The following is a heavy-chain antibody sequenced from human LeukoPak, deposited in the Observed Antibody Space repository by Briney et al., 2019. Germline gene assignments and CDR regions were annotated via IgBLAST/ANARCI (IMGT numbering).Heavy chain of an antibody. CDR3: TRDRGPGAFDI. CDR1: GYTFTSYY. CDR2: INPSGGST. J-gene: IGHJ3*02. Sequence: ASVKVSCKASGYTFTSYYMHWVRQAPGQGLEWMGIINPSGGSTSYAQKFQGRVTMTRDTSTSTVYMELSSLRSEDTAVYYCTRDRGPGAFDIWGQGTMVTVSS. V-gene: IGHV1-46*01. D-gene: IGHD3-10*01.